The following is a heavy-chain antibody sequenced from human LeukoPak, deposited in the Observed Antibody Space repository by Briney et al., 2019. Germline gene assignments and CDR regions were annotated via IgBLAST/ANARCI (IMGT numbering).Heavy chain of an antibody. CDR1: GFTFSSYS. CDR3: ARSAVGTAMADY. CDR2: ISSSSSYI. V-gene: IGHV3-21*01. D-gene: IGHD5-18*01. J-gene: IGHJ4*02. Sequence: GGSLRLSCAASGFTFSSYSMNWVSQAPGKGLEWVSSISSSSSYIYYADSVKGRFTISRDNAKNSLYLQMNSLRAEDTAVYYCARSAVGTAMADYWGQGTLVTVSS.